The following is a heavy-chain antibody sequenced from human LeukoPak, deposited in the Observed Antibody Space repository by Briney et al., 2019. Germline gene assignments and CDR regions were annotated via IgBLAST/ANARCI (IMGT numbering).Heavy chain of an antibody. Sequence: PGRSLRLSCAASGFTFSVYAMSWVRQAPGKGLEWVSSISDSGGSAYYADSVKGRFTISRDNSKNTLYLQMNSLRGEDTAVYYCAKGGQWLALSYWGQGTLVTVSS. CDR3: AKGGQWLALSY. CDR2: ISDSGGSA. J-gene: IGHJ4*02. V-gene: IGHV3-23*01. D-gene: IGHD6-19*01. CDR1: GFTFSVYA.